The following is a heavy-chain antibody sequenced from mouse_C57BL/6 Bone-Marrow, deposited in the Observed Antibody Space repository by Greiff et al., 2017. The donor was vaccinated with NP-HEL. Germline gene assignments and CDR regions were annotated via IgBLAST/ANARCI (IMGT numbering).Heavy chain of an antibody. CDR2: IYPRAGST. CDR1: GYTFTSYD. Sequence: QVQLKQSGPELVKPGASVKLSCKASGYTFTSYDINWVKQRPGQGLEWIGWIYPRAGSTKYNEKFKGKATLTVDTSSSTAYMELHSLTSEDSAVYFCARLFRGYWGQGTTLTVSS. V-gene: IGHV1-85*01. CDR3: ARLFRGY. J-gene: IGHJ2*01.